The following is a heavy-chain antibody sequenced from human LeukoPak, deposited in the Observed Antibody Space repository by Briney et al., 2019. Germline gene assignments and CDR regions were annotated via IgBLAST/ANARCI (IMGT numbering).Heavy chain of an antibody. D-gene: IGHD1-26*01. V-gene: IGHV4-34*01. CDR2: INHSGST. J-gene: IGHJ4*02. CDR1: SGSFSGYY. CDR3: ARLLRRSVVGATLYFDY. Sequence: SETLSLTCAVYSGSFSGYYWSWIRQPPGKGLEWIGEINHSGSTNYNPSLKSRVTISVDTSKNQFSLKLSSVTAADTAVYYCARLLRRSVVGATLYFDYWGQGTLVTVSS.